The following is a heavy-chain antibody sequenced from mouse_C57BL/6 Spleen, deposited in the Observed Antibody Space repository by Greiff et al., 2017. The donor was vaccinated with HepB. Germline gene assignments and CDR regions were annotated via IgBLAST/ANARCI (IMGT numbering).Heavy chain of an antibody. J-gene: IGHJ4*01. V-gene: IGHV5-16*01. CDR2: INYDGSST. Sequence: EVHLVESEGGLVQPGSSMKLSCTASGFTFSDYYMAWVRQVPEKGLEWVANINYDGSSTYYLDSLKSRFIISRDNAKNILYLQMSSLKSEDTATYYCARGRLRRNYYAMDYWGQGTSVTVSS. CDR1: GFTFSDYY. D-gene: IGHD2-2*01. CDR3: ARGRLRRNYYAMDY.